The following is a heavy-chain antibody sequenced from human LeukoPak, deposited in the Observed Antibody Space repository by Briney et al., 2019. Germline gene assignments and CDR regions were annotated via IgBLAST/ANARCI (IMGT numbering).Heavy chain of an antibody. J-gene: IGHJ4*02. Sequence: PGGSLRLSCAASGFTFSSYEMNWVRQAPGKGLEWVSYISSSGSTIYYADSVKGRFTISRDNAKNSLYLQMNSLRAEDTAVYYCTKDIYDYSGYDYYFDYWGQGTLVTVSS. D-gene: IGHD3-22*01. V-gene: IGHV3-48*03. CDR1: GFTFSSYE. CDR2: ISSSGSTI. CDR3: TKDIYDYSGYDYYFDY.